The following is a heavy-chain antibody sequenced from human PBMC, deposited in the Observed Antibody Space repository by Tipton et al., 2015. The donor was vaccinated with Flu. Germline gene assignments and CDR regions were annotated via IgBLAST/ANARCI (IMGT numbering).Heavy chain of an antibody. CDR1: GGSFSGYY. J-gene: IGHJ5*02. V-gene: IGHV4-34*01. CDR2: ISHTGST. D-gene: IGHD4-11*01. CDR3: ARRDYSNYVSDPKSWFDP. Sequence: TLSLTCAVYGGSFSGYYWSWIRQPPGKGLEWIGEISHTGSTNSNPSLKSRLIMSVDTSKNQFSLKMKSVTAADMAVYYCARRDYSNYVSDPKSWFDPWGQGTLVAVSS.